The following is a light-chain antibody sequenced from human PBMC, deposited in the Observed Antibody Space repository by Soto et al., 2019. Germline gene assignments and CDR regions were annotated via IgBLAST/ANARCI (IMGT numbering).Light chain of an antibody. CDR2: DAF. J-gene: IGKJ4*01. V-gene: IGKV3-15*01. CDR3: QQYDEWPLT. CDR1: QNVKTR. Sequence: EKVMTQSPATLSVSPGERDTLSCRASQNVKTRLAWYQQKPGQAPRLLIYDAFTRATGISARFSGSASGTEFTLTISSLQSEDFAVYYCQQYDEWPLTFGGGTKVDIK.